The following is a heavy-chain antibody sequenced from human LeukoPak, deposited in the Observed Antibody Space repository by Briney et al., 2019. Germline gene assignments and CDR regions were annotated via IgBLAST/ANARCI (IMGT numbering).Heavy chain of an antibody. V-gene: IGHV3-30-3*01. D-gene: IGHD4-17*01. Sequence: QPGGSLRLSCAASGFTFSSYAMHWVRQAPGKRLEWVAVISYDGSNKYYADSVKGRFTISRDNSKNTLYLQMNSLRAEDTAVYYCARAMTTAPYYGMDVWGQGTTVTVSS. J-gene: IGHJ6*02. CDR2: ISYDGSNK. CDR1: GFTFSSYA. CDR3: ARAMTTAPYYGMDV.